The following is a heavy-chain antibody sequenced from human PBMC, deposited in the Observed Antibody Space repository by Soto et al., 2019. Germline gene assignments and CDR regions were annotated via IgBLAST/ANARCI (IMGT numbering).Heavy chain of an antibody. CDR1: GFTLSSFE. CDR2: ISSSGGTI. J-gene: IGHJ3*01. CDR3: ARDPTVVSGYGSEEAAFDL. V-gene: IGHV3-48*03. D-gene: IGHD3-3*01. Sequence: GGSLRLSCAASGFTLSSFEMAWVRQSPGKGLEWVSYISSSGGTIYYADSVKGRFTVSRDNAKNSMYLQMTSLRAEDTAIYYCARDPTVVSGYGSEEAAFDLWGQGTLVTV.